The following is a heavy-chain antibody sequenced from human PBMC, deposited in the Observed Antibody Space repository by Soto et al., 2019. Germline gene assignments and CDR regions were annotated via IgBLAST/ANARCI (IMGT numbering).Heavy chain of an antibody. V-gene: IGHV1-8*01. CDR1: GYTFTSYD. CDR2: MNPNSGNT. CDR3: ARKPAADFWSGCYWFDP. J-gene: IGHJ5*02. D-gene: IGHD3-3*01. Sequence: ASVKVSCKASGYTFTSYDINWVRQATGQGLEWMGWMNPNSGNTGYAQKFQGRVTMTRNTSISTAYMELSSLRSEDTAVYYCARKPAADFWSGCYWFDPWGQGTLVTVSS.